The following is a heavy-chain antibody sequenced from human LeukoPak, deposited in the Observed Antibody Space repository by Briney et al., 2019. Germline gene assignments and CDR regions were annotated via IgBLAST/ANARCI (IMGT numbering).Heavy chain of an antibody. V-gene: IGHV4-34*01. CDR2: INHSGST. J-gene: IGHJ4*02. CDR1: GGSFSGYY. Sequence: SETLSLTCAVYGGSFSGYYWSWIRQFPGKGLEWIGEINHSGSTNYNPSLKSRVTISLDTSKNQFSLKLRSVTAADTAVYYCARGRIYNRFYYTSETTPRGFDYWGQGTLVTVSS. D-gene: IGHD3-10*01. CDR3: ARGRIYNRFYYTSETTPRGFDY.